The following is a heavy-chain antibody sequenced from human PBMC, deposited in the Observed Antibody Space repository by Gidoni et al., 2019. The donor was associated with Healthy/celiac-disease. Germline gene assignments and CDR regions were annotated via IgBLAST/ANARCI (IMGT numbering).Heavy chain of an antibody. CDR3: ARRDSSGEYYFDY. CDR1: GGSISSYY. V-gene: IGHV4-59*01. D-gene: IGHD3-22*01. Sequence: QVQLQESGPGLVKPSETLSLTCTVSGGSISSYYWSWIRQPPGKGLEWIGYIYYSGSTNYNPSLKSRVTISVDTSKNQFSLKLSSVTAADTAVYYCARRDSSGEYYFDYWGQGTLVTVSS. CDR2: IYYSGST. J-gene: IGHJ4*02.